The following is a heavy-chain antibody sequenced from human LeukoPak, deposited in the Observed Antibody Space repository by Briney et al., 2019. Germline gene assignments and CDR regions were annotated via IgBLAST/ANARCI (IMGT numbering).Heavy chain of an antibody. Sequence: SETLSLTCTVSGSSISGYYWFWIRQPPGKGLEYIGYIYYTGDTNYNPSLKSRVTISLDTSKKHFSLRLSSVTAADTAVYYCARWEIISFGFDHWGQGTLVTVSS. CDR1: GSSISGYY. J-gene: IGHJ4*02. CDR3: ARWEIISFGFDH. CDR2: IYYTGDT. D-gene: IGHD3/OR15-3a*01. V-gene: IGHV4-59*08.